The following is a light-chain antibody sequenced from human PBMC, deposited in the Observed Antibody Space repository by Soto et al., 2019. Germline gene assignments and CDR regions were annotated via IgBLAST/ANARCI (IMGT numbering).Light chain of an antibody. Sequence: QSVLTQPPSASGTPGQRVTISCSGSSSNLGSNTANWYQQVPGTAPKLLIHSNNQGPSGVPDRFSGSKSGTSASLAISGLQSEDEADYYCAAWDDSLNGVVFGGGTKLTVL. CDR1: SSNLGSNT. CDR2: SNN. J-gene: IGLJ2*01. V-gene: IGLV1-44*01. CDR3: AAWDDSLNGVV.